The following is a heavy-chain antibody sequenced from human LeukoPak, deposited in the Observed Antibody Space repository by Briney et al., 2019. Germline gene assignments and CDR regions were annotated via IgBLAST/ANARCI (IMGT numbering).Heavy chain of an antibody. CDR1: GFTVSSNY. J-gene: IGHJ6*02. Sequence: PGGSLRLSCAASGFTVSSNYMSWVRQAPGKGLEWVSVIYSGGSTYYADSVKGRFTISRDNSKNTLYLQMNSLRAEDTAVYYCARVSSSSRVLSMDVWGQGTTVTVSS. V-gene: IGHV3-53*01. D-gene: IGHD6-6*01. CDR3: ARVSSSSRVLSMDV. CDR2: IYSGGST.